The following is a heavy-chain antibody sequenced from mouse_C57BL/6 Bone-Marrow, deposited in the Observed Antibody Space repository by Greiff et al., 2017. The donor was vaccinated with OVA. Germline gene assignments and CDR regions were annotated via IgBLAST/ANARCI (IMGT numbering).Heavy chain of an antibody. D-gene: IGHD1-1*02. CDR1: GYTFTSYG. J-gene: IGHJ4*01. CDR3: AREYGSSSYYVMDF. CDR2: IYPRSGNT. Sequence: QVQLQQSGAELARPGASVKLSCKASGYTFTSYGISWVKQRTGQGLEWIGEIYPRSGNTYYNEKFKGKATLTADKYSSTAYMELRRLTSEDSAVYFCAREYGSSSYYVMDFWGGGTSDTASS. V-gene: IGHV1-81*01.